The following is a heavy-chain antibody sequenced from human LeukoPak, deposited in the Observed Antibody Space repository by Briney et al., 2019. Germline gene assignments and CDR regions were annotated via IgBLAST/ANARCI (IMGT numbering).Heavy chain of an antibody. Sequence: GGSLRLSCAASGLTFSNAWMSWVRQAPGKGLEWVGRIKSKTDGGTTDYAAPVKGRFTISRDDSKNTLYLQMNSLKTEDTAVYYCTSLVPAASFDYWGQGTLVTVSS. J-gene: IGHJ4*02. CDR2: IKSKTDGGTT. V-gene: IGHV3-15*01. D-gene: IGHD2-2*01. CDR1: GLTFSNAW. CDR3: TSLVPAASFDY.